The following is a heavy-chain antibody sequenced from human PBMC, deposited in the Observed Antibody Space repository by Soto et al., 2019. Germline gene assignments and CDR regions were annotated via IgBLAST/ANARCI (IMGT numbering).Heavy chain of an antibody. D-gene: IGHD6-6*01. J-gene: IGHJ4*02. CDR2: ISGSGGST. V-gene: IGHV3-23*01. Sequence: EVQLLESGGGLVQPGGSLRLSCAASGFTFSSYAMSWVRQAPGKGLEWVSAISGSGGSTYYADSVKGRFTISRDNSKNPLYLQKNSLRAEDTAVYYCATRYSSSSQLVDYWGQGTLVTVSS. CDR1: GFTFSSYA. CDR3: ATRYSSSSQLVDY.